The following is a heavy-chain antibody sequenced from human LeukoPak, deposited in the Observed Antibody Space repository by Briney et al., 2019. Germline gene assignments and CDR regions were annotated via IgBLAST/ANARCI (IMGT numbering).Heavy chain of an antibody. V-gene: IGHV3-73*01. J-gene: IGHJ4*02. CDR2: IRSKANSYAT. CDR1: GFTFSGSA. CDR3: TIRLGYCSSTSCYQFDY. D-gene: IGHD2-2*01. Sequence: GGSLRLSCAASGFTFSGSAMHWVRQASGKGLEWVGRIRSKANSYATAYAASVKGRFTISRDDSKNTAYLQMNSLKTEETAVYYCTIRLGYCSSTSCYQFDYWGQGTLVTVSS.